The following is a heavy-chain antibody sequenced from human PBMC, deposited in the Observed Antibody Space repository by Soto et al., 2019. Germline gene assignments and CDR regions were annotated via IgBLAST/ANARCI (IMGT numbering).Heavy chain of an antibody. J-gene: IGHJ4*02. CDR3: ARELSAFDY. CDR2: MYSRGSR. D-gene: IGHD6-25*01. CDR1: SVSITSYK. V-gene: IGHV4-59*01. Sequence: QVQLQESGPGLVKPSETLSLTCTVSSVSITSYKWSWIRQSPGKGLEWFAYMYSRGSRSYYPSLMSRATMAVDASSLRSCLHLNSATSAETVVHYCARELSAFDYWGQGILVTVSS.